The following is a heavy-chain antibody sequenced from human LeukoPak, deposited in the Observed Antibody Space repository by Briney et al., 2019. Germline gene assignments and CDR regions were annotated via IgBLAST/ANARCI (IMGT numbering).Heavy chain of an antibody. CDR1: GFTFSNYA. J-gene: IGHJ3*01. CDR3: AKQDSSVYSAFDF. D-gene: IGHD3-22*01. V-gene: IGHV3-23*01. Sequence: GGSLRLFCAASGFTFSNYATLWPRQASGKGLEWVSAIAGSGDTTYYADSVKGRFTISRDNSKNTLYLQMKSLRAEDTAVYYCAKQDSSVYSAFDFWGQGTKVTISS. CDR2: IAGSGDTT.